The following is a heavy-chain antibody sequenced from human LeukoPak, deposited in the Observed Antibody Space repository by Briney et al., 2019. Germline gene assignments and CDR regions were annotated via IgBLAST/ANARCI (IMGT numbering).Heavy chain of an antibody. CDR1: GYTFTSYG. CDR2: ISAYNGNT. V-gene: IGHV1-18*01. Sequence: GPVKVSCKASGYTFTSYGISWVRQAPGQGLEWMGWISAYNGNTNYAQKLQGRVTMTTDTSTSTAYMELRSLRSDDTAVYYCARGGYSYGWDLVDYWGQGTLVTVSS. CDR3: ARGGYSYGWDLVDY. J-gene: IGHJ4*02. D-gene: IGHD5-18*01.